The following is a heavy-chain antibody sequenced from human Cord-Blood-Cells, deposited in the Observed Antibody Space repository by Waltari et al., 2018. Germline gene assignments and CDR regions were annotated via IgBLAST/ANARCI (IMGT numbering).Heavy chain of an antibody. CDR1: GFTFSSYA. V-gene: IGHV3-30-3*01. CDR2: KSYDGSNK. Sequence: QVQLVESGGGVVQPGRSLRLSCAASGFTFSSYAMHWVRQAPGKGLVWVAVKSYDGSNKYYADSVKGRFTISRDNSKNTLYLQMNSLRAEDTAVYYCARDSTLGYWGQGTLVTVSS. J-gene: IGHJ4*02. CDR3: ARDSTLGY. D-gene: IGHD3-16*01.